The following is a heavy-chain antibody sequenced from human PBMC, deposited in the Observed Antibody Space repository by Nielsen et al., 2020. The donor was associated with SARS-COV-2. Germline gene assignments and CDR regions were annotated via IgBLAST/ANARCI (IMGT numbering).Heavy chain of an antibody. CDR2: INSDGSST. Sequence: GESLKIYCAASGLTFSSYWMHWVRQAPGKGLVWVSRINSDGSSTSYADSVKGRFTISRDNAKNTLYLQMNSLRAEDTAVYYCGVAGGYWGQGTLVTVSS. CDR3: GVAGGY. D-gene: IGHD6-19*01. CDR1: GLTFSSYW. V-gene: IGHV3-74*01. J-gene: IGHJ4*02.